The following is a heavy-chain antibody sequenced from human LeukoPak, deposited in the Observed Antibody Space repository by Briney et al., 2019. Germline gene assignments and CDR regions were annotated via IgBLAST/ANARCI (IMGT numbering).Heavy chain of an antibody. V-gene: IGHV3-66*01. D-gene: IGHD3-16*02. CDR1: GYSVSDFY. Sequence: GGSLRLSCAVSGYSVSDFYMSWVRQAPGKELEWVSLIHSGGTRYYRDSVKGRFTISRDGSKNTLYLQMNSLTIEDTALYYCAFGRYPFDYWGQGTLVTVSS. CDR3: AFGRYPFDY. CDR2: IHSGGTR. J-gene: IGHJ4*02.